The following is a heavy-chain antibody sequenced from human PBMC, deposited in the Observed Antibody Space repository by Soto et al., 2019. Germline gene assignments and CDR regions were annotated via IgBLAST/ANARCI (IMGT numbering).Heavy chain of an antibody. CDR2: INHSGST. D-gene: IGHD3-10*01. Sequence: QVQLQQSGAGLLKPSETLSLTCAVYGGSFSGYYWSWIRQPPGKGLEWIGEINHSGSTNYNPSLKSRVTVSVDTSKNQFSLTLSSVTAADTAVYYCAIGFKGKYWGQGTLVTVSS. V-gene: IGHV4-34*01. J-gene: IGHJ4*02. CDR1: GGSFSGYY. CDR3: AIGFKGKY.